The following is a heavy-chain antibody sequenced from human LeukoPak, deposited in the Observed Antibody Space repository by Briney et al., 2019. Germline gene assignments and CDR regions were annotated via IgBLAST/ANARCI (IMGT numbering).Heavy chain of an antibody. V-gene: IGHV4-39*07. J-gene: IGHJ5*02. CDR1: GGSIGRSSYY. CDR2: IYYSGST. D-gene: IGHD4-17*01. CDR3: ARLPLDDYGDYGWFDP. Sequence: SETLSLTCTVSGGSIGRSSYYWGWIRQPPGKGLEWIGSIYYSGSTHYNPSLKSRVAISVDTSKNQFSLKLSSVTAADTAVYYCARLPLDDYGDYGWFDPWGQGTLVTVSS.